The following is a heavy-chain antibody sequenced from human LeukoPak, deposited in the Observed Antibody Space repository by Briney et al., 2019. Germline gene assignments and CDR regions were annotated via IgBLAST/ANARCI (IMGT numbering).Heavy chain of an antibody. CDR2: LDPEDGET. CDR3: ASAGYMDILTGTPPQAFDY. D-gene: IGHD3-9*01. J-gene: IGHJ4*02. V-gene: IGHV1-24*01. Sequence: ASVKVSCKVPGYTLTELSMHWVRQAPGKGLEWMGGLDPEDGETIYAQKFQGRVTIIADKSTSTAYMELSSLRSEDTAVYYCASAGYMDILTGTPPQAFDYWGQGTLVTVSS. CDR1: GYTLTELS.